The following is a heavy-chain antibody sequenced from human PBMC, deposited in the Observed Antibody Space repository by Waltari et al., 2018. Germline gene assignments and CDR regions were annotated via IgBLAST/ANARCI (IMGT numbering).Heavy chain of an antibody. CDR2: MNPNSGNT. V-gene: IGHV1-8*01. CDR3: AREGYDYGDPKGWFDP. Sequence: QVQLVQSGAEVKKPGASVKVSCKASGYTFTSYDINWVRQATGQGLEWMGWMNPNSGNTGYAQKVQGRVTMTTDTSTSTAYMELRSLRSDDTAVYYCAREGYDYGDPKGWFDPWGQGTLVTVSS. D-gene: IGHD4-17*01. CDR1: GYTFTSYD. J-gene: IGHJ5*02.